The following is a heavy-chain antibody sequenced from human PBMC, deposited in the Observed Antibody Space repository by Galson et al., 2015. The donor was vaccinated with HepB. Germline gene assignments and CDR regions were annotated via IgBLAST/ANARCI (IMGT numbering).Heavy chain of an antibody. V-gene: IGHV1-2*02. CDR1: GYTFTGYY. CDR2: INPNSGGT. Sequence: SVKVSCKASGYTFTGYYMHWVRQAPGQGLEWMGWINPNSGGTNYAQKFQGRVTMTRDTSISTAYMELSRLRSDDTAVYYCARAWAWGVWWFDPWGQGTLVTVSS. CDR3: ARAWAWGVWWFDP. D-gene: IGHD7-27*01. J-gene: IGHJ5*02.